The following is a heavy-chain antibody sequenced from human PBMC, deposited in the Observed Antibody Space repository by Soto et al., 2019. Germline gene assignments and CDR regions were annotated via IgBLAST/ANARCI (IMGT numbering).Heavy chain of an antibody. CDR2: IFSNDEK. D-gene: IGHD3-3*01. CDR3: ARITILRFLDRTGWFDP. CDR1: GFSLSNSRMG. Sequence: QVTLKESGPVLVKPTETLTLTCTVSGFSLSNSRMGVSWIRQPPGKALEWLAHIFSNDEKSYSTSLKSRLTNSKXTAXSXXVLTMTNMDPVDTAKYYCARITILRFLDRTGWFDPWGQGTLVTVSS. J-gene: IGHJ5*02. V-gene: IGHV2-26*01.